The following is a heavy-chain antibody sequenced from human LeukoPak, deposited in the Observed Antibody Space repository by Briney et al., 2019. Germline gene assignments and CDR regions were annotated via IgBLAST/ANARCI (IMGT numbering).Heavy chain of an antibody. CDR3: ARECYSNYGYYMDV. Sequence: PSQTLSLTCTVSGGSISSGSYYWSWIRQPPGKGLEWNGRIYTSGSTNYNPSLKSRVTISVDTSKNQFSLKLISVTAADTAVYYCARECYSNYGYYMDVWGKGTTVTVSS. V-gene: IGHV4-61*02. D-gene: IGHD4-11*01. J-gene: IGHJ6*03. CDR2: IYTSGST. CDR1: GGSISSGSYY.